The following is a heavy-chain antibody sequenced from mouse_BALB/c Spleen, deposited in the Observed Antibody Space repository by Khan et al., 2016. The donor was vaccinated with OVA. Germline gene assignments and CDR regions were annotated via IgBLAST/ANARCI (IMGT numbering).Heavy chain of an antibody. V-gene: IGHV1S81*02. CDR2: INPSNGGT. D-gene: IGHD1-1*02. CDR1: GYTFTSYY. CDR3: TRSGWAAFAY. J-gene: IGHJ3*01. Sequence: QVQLQQSGAELVKPGASVKLSCKASGYTFTSYYIYWVKQRPGQGLEWIGGINPSNGGTYFNEKFESKATLTVDNSSSTAFMQVSSLTSEDSAVYYCTRSGWAAFAYWGQGTLVTVSA.